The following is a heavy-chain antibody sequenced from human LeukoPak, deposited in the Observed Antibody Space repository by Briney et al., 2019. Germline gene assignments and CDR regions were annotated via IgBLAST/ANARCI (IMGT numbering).Heavy chain of an antibody. CDR2: ISSNRGST. J-gene: IGHJ4*02. CDR1: GFTFSSYA. CDR3: VKATYCSGASCYSYDFDY. Sequence: GGYLSLSCSASGFTFSSYAMHWVRQAPGKGLEYVSAISSNRGSTYYADSVKGRFTISRDNSKNKLYLQMSSLRAEDTAVYYCVKATYCSGASCYSYDFDYWGQGTLVTVAS. V-gene: IGHV3-64D*06. D-gene: IGHD2-15*01.